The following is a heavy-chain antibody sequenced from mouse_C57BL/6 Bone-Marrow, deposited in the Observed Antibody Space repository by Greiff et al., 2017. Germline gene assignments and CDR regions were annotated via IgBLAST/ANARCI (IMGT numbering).Heavy chain of an antibody. Sequence: QVQLQQPGAELVKPGASVKMSCKASGYTFTSYWITWVKQRPGQGLEWIGDIYPGSGSTNYNEKFKSKATLTVDTSSSTAYMQLSSLTSEDSAVYYCAREGYYYGSSYGYWGHGTTLTVSS. D-gene: IGHD1-1*01. V-gene: IGHV1-55*01. CDR1: GYTFTSYW. CDR3: AREGYYYGSSYGY. CDR2: IYPGSGST. J-gene: IGHJ2*01.